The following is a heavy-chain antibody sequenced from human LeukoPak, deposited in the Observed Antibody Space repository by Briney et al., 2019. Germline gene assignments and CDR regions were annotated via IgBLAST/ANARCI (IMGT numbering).Heavy chain of an antibody. J-gene: IGHJ3*02. D-gene: IGHD3-22*01. CDR1: GFTFSTYE. CDR2: ISSSGSTI. CDR3: ARVRGASGDYYDSSAGAFDI. V-gene: IGHV3-48*03. Sequence: PGGSLRLSCAASGFTFSTYEMNWVRQAPGKGLEWVSYISSSGSTIYYADSVKGRFTISRDNAKNSLYLQMNSLRAEDTAVYYCARVRGASGDYYDSSAGAFDIWGQGTMVTVSS.